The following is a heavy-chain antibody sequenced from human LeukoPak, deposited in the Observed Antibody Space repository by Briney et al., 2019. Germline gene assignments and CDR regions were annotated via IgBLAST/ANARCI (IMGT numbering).Heavy chain of an antibody. CDR2: ISSSSSYI. V-gene: IGHV3-21*01. Sequence: GGSLRLSCAASGFTFSSYSMNWVRQAPGKGLEWVSSISSSSSYIYYADSVKGRFTISRDNAKNSLYLQMNSLRAEDTAVYCCARNYYYGSGSYYQDDAFDIWGQGTMVTVSS. CDR3: ARNYYYGSGSYYQDDAFDI. CDR1: GFTFSSYS. J-gene: IGHJ3*02. D-gene: IGHD3-10*01.